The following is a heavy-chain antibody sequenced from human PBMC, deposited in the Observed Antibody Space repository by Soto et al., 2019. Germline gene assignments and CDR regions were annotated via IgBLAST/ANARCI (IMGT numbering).Heavy chain of an antibody. CDR2: ISAYNVNT. CDR1: GYTFTRYG. V-gene: IGHV1-18*04. CDR3: ARSGIVVVVAATAADCHYGMDV. J-gene: IGHJ6*02. D-gene: IGHD2-15*01. Sequence: QVELVQSGAEVKKPGASVKGSCKASGYTFTRYGLSWVRQAPGQGLEWMGWISAYNVNTNYAQKLQGRVTMTTGTSTSTAYMELRSLRSDDTAVYFCARSGIVVVVAATAADCHYGMDVWGQGTTVTVPS.